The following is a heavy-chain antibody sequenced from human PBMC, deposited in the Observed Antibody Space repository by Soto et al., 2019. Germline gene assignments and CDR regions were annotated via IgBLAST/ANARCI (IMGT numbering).Heavy chain of an antibody. J-gene: IGHJ4*02. D-gene: IGHD2-8*02. CDR2: INHSGST. CDR1: GGSFSGYY. CDR3: ARDKITGLFDY. V-gene: IGHV4-34*01. Sequence: QVQLQQWGAGLLKPSETLSLTCAVYGGSFSGYYWTWIRQPSWTGLAWIGDINHSGSTKYNPSLRSRVAISGDTATNQFSLKLSSVTAADTAVYYCARDKITGLFDYWGQGTLVTRSS.